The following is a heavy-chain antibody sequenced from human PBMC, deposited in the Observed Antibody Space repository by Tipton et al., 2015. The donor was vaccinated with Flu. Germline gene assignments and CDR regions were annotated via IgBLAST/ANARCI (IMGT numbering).Heavy chain of an antibody. D-gene: IGHD4-17*01. CDR3: ARDPDHGDRFGRGLDV. Sequence: SLRLSCAASGFTFSSYEFNWVRQAPGKGLEWVAYINIRRRDISYADSVRGRFTNSRDNAKKSVFLQMNSLRVEDTAVYYCARDPDHGDRFGRGLDVWGQGSAVSFSS. J-gene: IGHJ6*02. CDR1: GFTFSSYE. V-gene: IGHV3-48*03. CDR2: INIRRRDI.